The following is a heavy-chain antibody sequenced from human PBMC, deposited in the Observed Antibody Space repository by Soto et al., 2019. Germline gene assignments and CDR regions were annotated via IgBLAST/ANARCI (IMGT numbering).Heavy chain of an antibody. Sequence: QVQLVQSGAEVKKPGSSVKVSCKASGGTFSSYAISWVRQAPGQGLEWMGGIIPIFGTPNYAQKFQGRVTITGDESTITDYMELSSLRSEDTAVYSCAEVTDRVGATSWFDPWGQGTLVTVSS. CDR2: IIPIFGTP. D-gene: IGHD1-26*01. V-gene: IGHV1-69*01. CDR3: AEVTDRVGATSWFDP. J-gene: IGHJ5*02. CDR1: GGTFSSYA.